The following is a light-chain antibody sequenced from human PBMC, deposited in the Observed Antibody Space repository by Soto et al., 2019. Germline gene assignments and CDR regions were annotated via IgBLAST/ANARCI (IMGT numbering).Light chain of an antibody. CDR2: DAS. Sequence: DIQMTQSPSTLSASVGDRVTSTCRASQSISSWLAWYQQRPGKAPKLLIYDASSLESGVPSRFSGSGSGTEFTLTITSLQPDDFATYYCQQYNYYPALTFGGGTKVEI. J-gene: IGKJ4*01. V-gene: IGKV1-5*01. CDR1: QSISSW. CDR3: QQYNYYPALT.